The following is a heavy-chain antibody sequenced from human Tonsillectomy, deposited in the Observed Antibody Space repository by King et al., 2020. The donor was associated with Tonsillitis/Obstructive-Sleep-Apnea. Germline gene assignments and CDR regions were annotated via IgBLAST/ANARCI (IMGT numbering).Heavy chain of an antibody. CDR3: ARGEYDCSSTSCYGGAFWYFDL. CDR1: GFTFSSYG. Sequence: VQLVESGGGVVQPGRSLRLSCAASGFTFSSYGMHWVHQAPGKGLEWVAVIWYDGSNKYYADSVKGRFTISRDNSKNTLYLQMNSLRAEDTAVYYCARGEYDCSSTSCYGGAFWYFDLWGRGTLVTVSS. D-gene: IGHD2-2*01. CDR2: IWYDGSNK. J-gene: IGHJ2*01. V-gene: IGHV3-33*01.